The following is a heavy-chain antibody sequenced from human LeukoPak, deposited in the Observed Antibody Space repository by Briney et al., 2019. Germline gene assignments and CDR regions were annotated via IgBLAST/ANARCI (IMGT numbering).Heavy chain of an antibody. V-gene: IGHV3-9*03. Sequence: SGGSLRLSCAASGFTFDDYAMHWVRQAPGKGLEWVSGISWNSGSIGYADSVKGRFTISRDNAKNSLYLQMNSLRAEDMALYYCAKDIEYSSSWYPGAFDIWGQGTMVTVSS. J-gene: IGHJ3*02. CDR3: AKDIEYSSSWYPGAFDI. CDR1: GFTFDDYA. D-gene: IGHD6-13*01. CDR2: ISWNSGSI.